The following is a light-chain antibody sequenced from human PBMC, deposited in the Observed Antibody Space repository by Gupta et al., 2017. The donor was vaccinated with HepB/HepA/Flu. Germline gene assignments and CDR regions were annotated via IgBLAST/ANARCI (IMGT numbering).Light chain of an antibody. CDR3: CSYAGTYTYV. J-gene: IGLJ1*01. CDR2: DVI. V-gene: IGLV2-11*01. CDR1: STDVGNYNY. Sequence: QSALTQPRSVSGSPGQSVTISRTGTSTDVGNYNYGSWYQQHPGKAPKLMIYDVIKRPSGVPDRFSGSKSGNTASLTISGLQAEDEADYYCCSYAGTYTYVFGNGTKVTVL.